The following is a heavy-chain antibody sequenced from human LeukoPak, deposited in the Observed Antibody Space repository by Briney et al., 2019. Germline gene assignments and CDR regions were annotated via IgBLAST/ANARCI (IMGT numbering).Heavy chain of an antibody. CDR3: VNYLSSSHVSEYFDY. V-gene: IGHV3-23*01. J-gene: IGHJ4*02. Sequence: GGSLRLSCAASGVTFSSYAMSWVRQAPGKGLEWVSVISGSGGSTYYADSVKGRFTISRDNSKNTLYLQMNSLRAEDTAVYYCVNYLSSSHVSEYFDYWGPGTLVTVSS. CDR2: ISGSGGST. D-gene: IGHD6-6*01. CDR1: GVTFSSYA.